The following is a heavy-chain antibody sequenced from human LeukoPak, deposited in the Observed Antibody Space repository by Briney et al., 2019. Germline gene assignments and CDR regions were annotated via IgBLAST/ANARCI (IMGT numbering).Heavy chain of an antibody. CDR2: IKQDGSEK. V-gene: IGHV3-7*01. J-gene: IGHJ6*02. Sequence: PGGSLRLSCAASGFTFSNYWMSWVRQAPGKGLEWVANIKQDGSEKYYVDSVKGRFTISRDNAKNSLYLQMNSLRAEDTAVYYCASAGWVGTYDIFTGYYRPPTIGLDVWGQGTTVTVSS. CDR1: GFTFSNYW. CDR3: ASAGWVGTYDIFTGYYRPPTIGLDV. D-gene: IGHD3-9*01.